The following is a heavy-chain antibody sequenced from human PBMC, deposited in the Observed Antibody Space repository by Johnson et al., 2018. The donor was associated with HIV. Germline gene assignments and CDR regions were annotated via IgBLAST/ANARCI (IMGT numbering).Heavy chain of an antibody. D-gene: IGHD3-22*01. J-gene: IGHJ3*02. V-gene: IGHV3-11*04. CDR2: ISWSGRTI. CDR3: AKTYYYDSSGSRAFDI. CDR1: RFTFSDYY. Sequence: QVQLVESGGGLVQPGGSLRLSCAASRFTFSDYYMTWIRQAPGKGLEWISYISWSGRTIYYADSVKGRFTISRDNSKNTLYLQMNSLRADDTAVYYCAKTYYYDSSGSRAFDIWGQGTMVTVSS.